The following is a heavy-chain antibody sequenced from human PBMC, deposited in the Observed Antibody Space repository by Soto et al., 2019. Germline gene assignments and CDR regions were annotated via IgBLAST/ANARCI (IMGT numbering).Heavy chain of an antibody. CDR3: ARIQIDYGTAFDS. CDR1: GFSLSTSGMC. CDR2: IDWDDDK. V-gene: IGHV2-70*11. D-gene: IGHD4-17*01. Sequence: SCPTLVNPTQTLTLTCTFSGFSLSTSGMCVSWIRQPPGKALEWLARIDWDDDKYYSTSLKTRLTISKDTSKNQVVLTMTNMDPVDTATYYWARIQIDYGTAFDSWGQGIRVTV. J-gene: IGHJ3*02.